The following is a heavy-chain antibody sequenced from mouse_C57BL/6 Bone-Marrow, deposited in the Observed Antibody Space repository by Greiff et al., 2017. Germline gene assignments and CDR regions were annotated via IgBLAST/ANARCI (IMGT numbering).Heavy chain of an antibody. Sequence: QVQLQQSGAELVRPGASVKLSCKASGYTFTDYYINWVKQRPGQGLEWIARIYPGSGNTYYNEKFKGKATLTAEKSSSTAYMQLSSLTSEDSAVYVCASSSYYGSSYWFAYGGQGTLVTVSA. CDR1: GYTFTDYY. J-gene: IGHJ3*01. CDR3: ASSSYYGSSYWFAY. V-gene: IGHV1-76*01. D-gene: IGHD1-1*01. CDR2: IYPGSGNT.